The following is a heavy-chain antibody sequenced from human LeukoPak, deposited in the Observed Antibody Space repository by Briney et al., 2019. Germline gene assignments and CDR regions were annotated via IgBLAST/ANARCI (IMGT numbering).Heavy chain of an antibody. D-gene: IGHD3-22*01. Sequence: NASETLSLTCTVSGYSISGGYYWGWIRQPPGKGLEWIGSIYHSGSTYYNPSLKSRVTISVDTSKNQFSLKLSSVTAADTAVYYCAREGITMIKAPVAFDIWGQGTMVTVSS. J-gene: IGHJ3*02. V-gene: IGHV4-38-2*02. CDR1: GYSISGGYY. CDR2: IYHSGST. CDR3: AREGITMIKAPVAFDI.